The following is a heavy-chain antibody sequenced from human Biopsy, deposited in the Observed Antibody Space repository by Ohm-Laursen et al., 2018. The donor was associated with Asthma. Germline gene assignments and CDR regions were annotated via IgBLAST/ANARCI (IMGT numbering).Heavy chain of an antibody. V-gene: IGHV1-69*13. CDR3: ASPSSSREILYYYYNMDI. CDR2: LIPVLGTP. D-gene: IGHD6-13*01. CDR1: GDSFSNYA. Sequence: SVKVSCKASGDSFSNYAISWVRQAPGQGLEWMGGLIPVLGTPDHAQMFEGRVTITADESTSTAYMELSSLSSEDTAVYYCASPSSSREILYYYYNMDIWGQGTMVTVSS. J-gene: IGHJ6*02.